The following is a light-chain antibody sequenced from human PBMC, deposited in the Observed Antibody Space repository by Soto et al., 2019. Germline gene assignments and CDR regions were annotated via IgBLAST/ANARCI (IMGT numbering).Light chain of an antibody. CDR1: QSVRDN. CDR2: RAS. CDR3: QQYGSSPRT. V-gene: IGKV3-20*01. Sequence: EILLTQSPGALAVSPGEVATLSCRASQSVRDNLAWYQQKPGQAPRLLIYRASIRATGVPARFSGSGSGTDFTLTISRLEPEDFAVYYCQQYGSSPRTFGQGTKVDIK. J-gene: IGKJ1*01.